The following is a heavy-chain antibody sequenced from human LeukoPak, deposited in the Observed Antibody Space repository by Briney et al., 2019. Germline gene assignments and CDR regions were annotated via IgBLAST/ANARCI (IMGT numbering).Heavy chain of an antibody. CDR1: GFTFSSYA. Sequence: GGSLRLSCAASGFTFSSYAMSWVRQAPGKGLEWVSAISGSGGSTYYADSVKGRFTISRDNSKNTLYLQINSLRAEDTAVYYCAKGEESSYDSSGYYLNDAFDIWGQGTMVTVSS. CDR3: AKGEESSYDSSGYYLNDAFDI. J-gene: IGHJ3*02. CDR2: ISGSGGST. V-gene: IGHV3-23*01. D-gene: IGHD3-22*01.